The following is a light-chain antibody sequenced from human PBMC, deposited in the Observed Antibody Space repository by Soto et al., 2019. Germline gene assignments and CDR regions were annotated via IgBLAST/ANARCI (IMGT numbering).Light chain of an antibody. J-gene: IGKJ4*01. Sequence: EIVLTQSPDTLSLSPGERATLSCRASQSVTSALVWYQQKLGQAPRLLMYAASSRATGTPARFSGSGSGTDFTLTISSLAPEDFAVYYCQQRSNWPLTFGGGTKVEIK. CDR3: QQRSNWPLT. CDR1: QSVTSA. V-gene: IGKV3-11*01. CDR2: AAS.